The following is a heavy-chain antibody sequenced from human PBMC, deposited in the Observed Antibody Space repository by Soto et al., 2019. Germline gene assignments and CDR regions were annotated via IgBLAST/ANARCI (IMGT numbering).Heavy chain of an antibody. Sequence: SETLSLTCTVSGGSISSGGYYWSWIRQHPGKGPEWIGYIYYSGSTYYCPSLKSRVTISVDTSKNQFSLKLSSVTAADTAVYYCASQTYYYDSSGYYGAFDIWGQGTMVTVSS. CDR2: IYYSGST. CDR3: ASQTYYYDSSGYYGAFDI. CDR1: GGSISSGGYY. V-gene: IGHV4-31*03. J-gene: IGHJ3*02. D-gene: IGHD3-22*01.